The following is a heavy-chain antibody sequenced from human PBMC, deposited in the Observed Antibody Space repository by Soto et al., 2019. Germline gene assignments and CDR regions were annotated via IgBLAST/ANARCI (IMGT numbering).Heavy chain of an antibody. CDR2: IIVYNGNT. D-gene: IGHD5-12*01. J-gene: IGHJ4*02. CDR1: GYTFTSYG. Sequence: QVQLVQSGAEVKKPGASVKVSCKASGYTFTSYGISWVRQAPGQGFEWMGWIIVYNGNTNYAQKLQGRVTMTTDTSTSTAYMELRSLRSDDTAVYYCARVSDIVATFVPKFDYWGQGTLVTVSS. V-gene: IGHV1-18*01. CDR3: ARVSDIVATFVPKFDY.